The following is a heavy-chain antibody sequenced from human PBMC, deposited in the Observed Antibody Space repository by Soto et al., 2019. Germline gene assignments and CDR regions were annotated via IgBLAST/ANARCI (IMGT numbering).Heavy chain of an antibody. Sequence: GESLKISCAASGFTSSSYSMNWVRQAPGKRLEWVSKIRSSSSIIYYADSVKGRFTISSDNAKNSLYLQMNSLRDEDTAVYYCARDQAYAFDIWGQGTMVTVSS. V-gene: IGHV3-48*02. CDR2: IRSSSSII. J-gene: IGHJ3*02. CDR3: ARDQAYAFDI. CDR1: GFTSSSYS.